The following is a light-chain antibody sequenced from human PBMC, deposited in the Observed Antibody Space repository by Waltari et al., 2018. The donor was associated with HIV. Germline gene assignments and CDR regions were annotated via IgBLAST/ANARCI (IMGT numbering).Light chain of an antibody. J-gene: IGLJ2*01. CDR2: EVS. CDR1: RTDVGHYDY. V-gene: IGLV2-14*01. CDR3: SSYTTRSTVI. Sequence: QCALTKLSPVCGPPGQSITLPSTGTRTDVGHYDYVSWYRQHPGKAPKLIIYEVSNRPSGVSNRFSGSKSVNTASLTISGLQAEDEADYYCSSYTTRSTVIFGGGTKLTVL.